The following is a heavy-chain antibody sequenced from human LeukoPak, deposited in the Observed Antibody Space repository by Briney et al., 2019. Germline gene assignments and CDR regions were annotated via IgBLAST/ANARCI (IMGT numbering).Heavy chain of an antibody. CDR2: IYYSGST. J-gene: IGHJ3*02. V-gene: IGHV4-59*01. CDR3: ARLRGGGAFDI. CDR1: GGSISSYY. Sequence: SETLSLTCTVSGGSISSYYWSWIRQPPGKGLEWIGYIYYSGSTNYNPSLKSRVTISVDTSKNQFSLKLSSVTAADTAVYYCARLRGGGAFDIWGQGTMVTV. D-gene: IGHD5-12*01.